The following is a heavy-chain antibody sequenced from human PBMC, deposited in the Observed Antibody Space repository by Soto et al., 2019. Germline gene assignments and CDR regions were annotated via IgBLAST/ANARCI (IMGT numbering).Heavy chain of an antibody. CDR1: GCPISSYY. CDR2: IYSSGNT. Sequence: SDTLSLTCPVSGCPISSYYWSWIRQPAGKGLEWIGRIYSSGNTNYNPSLKSRVTMSVDTSKNQFSLKLSSVTAADTAVYYCARDAPHSDWFDPWGQGTLVTVS. CDR3: ARDAPHSDWFDP. V-gene: IGHV4-4*07. J-gene: IGHJ5*02.